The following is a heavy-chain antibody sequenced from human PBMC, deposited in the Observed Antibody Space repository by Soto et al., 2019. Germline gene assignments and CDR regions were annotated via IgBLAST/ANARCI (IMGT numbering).Heavy chain of an antibody. D-gene: IGHD3-22*01. CDR1: GGSISSYY. Sequence: SETLSLTCTVSGGSISSYYWSWIRQPPGKGLEWIGYIYYSGSTNYNPSLKSRVTISVDTSKNQFSLKLSSVTAADTAVYYCARDSVLRTYYYDSSGYPAAFDIWGQGTMVTVS. CDR2: IYYSGST. V-gene: IGHV4-59*01. CDR3: ARDSVLRTYYYDSSGYPAAFDI. J-gene: IGHJ3*02.